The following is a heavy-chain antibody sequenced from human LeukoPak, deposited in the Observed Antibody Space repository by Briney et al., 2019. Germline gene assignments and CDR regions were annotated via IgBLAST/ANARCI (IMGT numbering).Heavy chain of an antibody. V-gene: IGHV3-7*01. D-gene: IGHD3-9*01. CDR1: GFTFSSYW. Sequence: GGSLRLSCAASGFTFSSYWMSWVRQAPGKGLEWVANIKQDGSEKYYVDSVKGRFTISRDNAKNSLYLQMNSLRAEDTAVYYCARDQVPSILRYFDWPPRLAFDIWGQGTMVTVSS. J-gene: IGHJ3*02. CDR3: ARDQVPSILRYFDWPPRLAFDI. CDR2: IKQDGSEK.